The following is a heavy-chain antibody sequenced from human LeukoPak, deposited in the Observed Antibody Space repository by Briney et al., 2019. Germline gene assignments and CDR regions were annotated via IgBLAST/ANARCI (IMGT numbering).Heavy chain of an antibody. V-gene: IGHV3-48*01. CDR2: ISSSGSTI. J-gene: IGHJ4*02. Sequence: PGGSLRLSCAASGFTFSSYIMNWVRQAPGKGLEWVSYISSSGSTIYYADSVKGRFTTSRDNAKNSLYLQMNSLRAEDTAVYYCARAPYCSGGTCYWNYWGQGTLVTVSS. CDR1: GFTFSSYI. CDR3: ARAPYCSGGTCYWNY. D-gene: IGHD2-15*01.